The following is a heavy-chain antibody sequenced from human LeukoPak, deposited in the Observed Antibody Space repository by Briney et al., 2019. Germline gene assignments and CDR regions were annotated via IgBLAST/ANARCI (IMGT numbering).Heavy chain of an antibody. CDR2: IKQDGSVK. Sequence: GGSLRLSCAASGFTFSSHWMSWVRQAPGKGLEWVANIKQDGSVKQYVDFVKGRFTISRDNAKNSLYLQMNSLRAEDTAVYYCARDMGESYDSSGYSAFDIWGQGTVVTVSS. CDR3: ARDMGESYDSSGYSAFDI. V-gene: IGHV3-7*01. J-gene: IGHJ3*02. CDR1: GFTFSSHW. D-gene: IGHD3-22*01.